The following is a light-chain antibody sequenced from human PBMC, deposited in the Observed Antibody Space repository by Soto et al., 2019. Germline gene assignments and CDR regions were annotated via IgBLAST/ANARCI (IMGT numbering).Light chain of an antibody. CDR1: QSVNSNF. J-gene: IGKJ4*01. Sequence: EIVLTQSPGTLSLSPGERATLSCRASQSVNSNFLAWYQQKPGQAPRLLISGASNRATGIPDRFSGSGSGTDFTLTISRLEPEDFAVYYCQQYGNSPLTFGAGTRVDI. CDR3: QQYGNSPLT. CDR2: GAS. V-gene: IGKV3-20*01.